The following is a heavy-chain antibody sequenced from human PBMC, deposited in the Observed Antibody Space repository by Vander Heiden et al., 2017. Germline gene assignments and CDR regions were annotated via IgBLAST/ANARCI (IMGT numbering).Heavy chain of an antibody. J-gene: IGHJ5*02. CDR3: AKRAAYSPELGLDNWFDP. D-gene: IGHD2-21*01. CDR2: IYPADSDV. V-gene: IGHV5-51*01. CDR1: GYTFSRYW. Sequence: EVQLVQSGAEVKKPGESLIISCQASGYTFSRYWIGWVRQMPGKGLEWMGIIYPADSDVRYSPSLQGQVTSSADKSISTVFLQWNSLKASDTAIDYCAKRAAYSPELGLDNWFDPWGQGTLVTVSS.